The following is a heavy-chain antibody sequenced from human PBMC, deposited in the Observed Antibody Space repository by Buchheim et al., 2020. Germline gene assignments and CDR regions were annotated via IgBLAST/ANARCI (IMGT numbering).Heavy chain of an antibody. D-gene: IGHD6-19*01. CDR1: GYTFTSHY. CDR3: ARDPSAGADY. V-gene: IGHV1-46*01. J-gene: IGHJ4*02. Sequence: QVQLVQSGAEVKKPGASVKVSCKASGYTFTSHYIHWVRQAPGQGLEWMGVINPSDGTTDYAQKFQGRVTVTRDTSRRRVFMELTSLRSEDTAMYYCARDPSAGADYWGQGAL. CDR2: INPSDGTT.